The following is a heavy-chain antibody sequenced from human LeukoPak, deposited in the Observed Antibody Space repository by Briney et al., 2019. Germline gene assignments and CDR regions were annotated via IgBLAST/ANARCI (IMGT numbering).Heavy chain of an antibody. J-gene: IGHJ6*03. Sequence: PGGSLRLSCAASGFTFSSYWMSWVRQAPGKGLEWVANIKQDGSEKYYVDSVKGRFTISRDNAKNSLYLQMNSLRAEDTAVYYCAREMVEMATKLAYYMDVWDKGTTVTVSS. D-gene: IGHD5-24*01. CDR2: IKQDGSEK. CDR3: AREMVEMATKLAYYMDV. V-gene: IGHV3-7*01. CDR1: GFTFSSYW.